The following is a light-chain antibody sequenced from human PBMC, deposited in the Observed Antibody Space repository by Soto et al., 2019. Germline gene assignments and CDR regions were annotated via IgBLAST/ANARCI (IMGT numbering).Light chain of an antibody. CDR2: DAS. Sequence: EFVLPQSPGTLSLSPGERATLSCRASQTVRNNYLAWYQQKPGQAPRLLIYDASSRATGIPDRFSGGGSGTDFNLTISRLEPEDFAVYYCQQFSSYPLTFGGGTKVEIK. CDR1: QTVRNNY. J-gene: IGKJ4*01. V-gene: IGKV3-20*01. CDR3: QQFSSYPLT.